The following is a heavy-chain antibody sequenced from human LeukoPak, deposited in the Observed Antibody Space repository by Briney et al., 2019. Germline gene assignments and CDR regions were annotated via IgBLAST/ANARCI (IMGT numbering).Heavy chain of an antibody. V-gene: IGHV1-46*01. CDR2: SNPSGDNT. Sequence: GASVKVSCKASGYTFTDYYIHWVRQAPGQGLEWMGWSNPSGDNTWYAQKFQGRVTMTRDMATSTDYMEVNSLRSEDTAVYYCARDNSMGDSAWWFDPWGQGTLVTVSS. J-gene: IGHJ5*02. CDR3: ARDNSMGDSAWWFDP. CDR1: GYTFTDYY. D-gene: IGHD5-12*01.